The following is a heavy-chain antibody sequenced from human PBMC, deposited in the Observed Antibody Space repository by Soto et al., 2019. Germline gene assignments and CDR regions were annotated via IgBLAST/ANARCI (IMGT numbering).Heavy chain of an antibody. V-gene: IGHV3-23*01. CDR1: GLPFTSYS. CDR2: ISNIGVTT. Sequence: EVQFLESGGGLVQPGGSLRLSCSVSGLPFTSYSMSWVRQPPGKGLEWVSDISNIGVTTNYADSVKGRFTVYRDNSKNTVYLQMNSLRAEDTAVYYCSKGSAASGWLTHDYWGQGTLVTVSS. CDR3: SKGSAASGWLTHDY. D-gene: IGHD3-10*01. J-gene: IGHJ4*02.